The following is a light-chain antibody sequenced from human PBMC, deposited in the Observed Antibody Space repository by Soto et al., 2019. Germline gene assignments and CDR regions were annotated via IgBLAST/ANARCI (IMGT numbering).Light chain of an antibody. V-gene: IGLV4-69*01. CDR2: LNSDGSH. J-gene: IGLJ2*01. CDR1: SGHSSYA. Sequence: QPVLTQSHSSSASLGASVKLTGTLRSGHSSYAIAWHQQQPEKGPRYLMKLNSDGSHSKGDGIPDRFSGSSSGAERYLPISSIQSEDEADYDCQTWGTGIQVFGGGTKLTVL. CDR3: QTWGTGIQV.